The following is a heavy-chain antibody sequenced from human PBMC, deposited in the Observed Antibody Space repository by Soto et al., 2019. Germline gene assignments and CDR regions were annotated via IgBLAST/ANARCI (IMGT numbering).Heavy chain of an antibody. V-gene: IGHV5-51*01. J-gene: IGHJ3*02. CDR1: GYSFTSYW. Sequence: PGESLKISCKGSGYSFTSYWIGWVRQMPGKGLEWMGIIYPGDSDTRYSPSFQGQVTISADKSISTAYLQWSSLKASDTAMYYCARPTSSRWRGTDAFDIWGQGTMVTVSS. CDR3: ARPTSSRWRGTDAFDI. D-gene: IGHD6-13*01. CDR2: IYPGDSDT.